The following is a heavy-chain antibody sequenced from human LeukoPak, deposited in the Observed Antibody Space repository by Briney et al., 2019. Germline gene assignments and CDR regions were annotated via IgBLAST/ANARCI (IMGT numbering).Heavy chain of an antibody. J-gene: IGHJ3*02. V-gene: IGHV1-8*01. D-gene: IGHD5-18*01. CDR3: AKAARYSYGYDAFDI. Sequence: ASVKVSCKASGYTFTSYDINWVRQATGQGLEWMGWMNPNSGNTGYAQKFQGRVTMTRNTSISTAYMELSSLRSEDTAVYYCAKAARYSYGYDAFDIWGQGTMVTVSS. CDR2: MNPNSGNT. CDR1: GYTFTSYD.